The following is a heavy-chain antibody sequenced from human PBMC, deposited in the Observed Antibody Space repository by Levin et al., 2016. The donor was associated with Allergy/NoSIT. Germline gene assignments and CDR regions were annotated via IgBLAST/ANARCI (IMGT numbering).Heavy chain of an antibody. V-gene: IGHV3-11*01. J-gene: IGHJ6*03. CDR2: ISSSGSTI. D-gene: IGHD4-11*01. CDR3: ARDSNYYYYYYMDV. Sequence: WIRQPPGKGLEWVSYISSSGSTIYYADSVKGRFTISRDNAKNSLYLQMNSLRAEDTAVYYCARDSNYYYYYYMDVWGKGTTVTVSS.